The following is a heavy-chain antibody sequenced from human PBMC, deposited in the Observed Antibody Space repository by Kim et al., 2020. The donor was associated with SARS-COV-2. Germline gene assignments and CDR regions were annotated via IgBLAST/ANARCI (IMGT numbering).Heavy chain of an antibody. J-gene: IGHJ4*02. D-gene: IGHD3-22*01. Sequence: SETLSLTCTVSGGSISSSSYYWGWIRQPPGKGLEWIGSIYYSGSTYYNPSLKSRVTISVDTSKNQFSLKLSSVTAADTAVYYCARDFAPLEEDSSGYFSFDYWGQGTLVTVSS. CDR3: ARDFAPLEEDSSGYFSFDY. CDR2: IYYSGST. CDR1: GGSISSSSYY. V-gene: IGHV4-39*07.